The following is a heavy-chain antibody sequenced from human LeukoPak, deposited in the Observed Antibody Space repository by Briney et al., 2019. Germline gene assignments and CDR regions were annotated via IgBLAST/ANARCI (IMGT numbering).Heavy chain of an antibody. V-gene: IGHV4-30-4*01. CDR2: IYYSGST. CDR3: ARGPEIEYSSGWYLLGSYYYYGMDV. CDR1: GGSISSGDYY. D-gene: IGHD6-19*01. Sequence: SETLSLTCTVSGGSISSGDYYWSWIRQPPGKGLEWIGYIYYSGSTYYNPSLKSRVTISVDTSKNQFSLKLSSVTAADTAVYYCARGPEIEYSSGWYLLGSYYYYGMDVWGQGTTVTVSS. J-gene: IGHJ6*02.